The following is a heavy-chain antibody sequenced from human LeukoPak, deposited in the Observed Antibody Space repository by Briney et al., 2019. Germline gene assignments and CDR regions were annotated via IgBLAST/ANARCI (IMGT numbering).Heavy chain of an antibody. CDR1: GFTFSNYW. D-gene: IGHD6-6*01. CDR3: ARTAYTTSSLGF. V-gene: IGHV3-74*01. J-gene: IGHJ4*02. CDR2: ISSDGSVT. Sequence: GGSLRLSCAASGFTFSNYWMHWVRQAPGKGLVWVSRISSDGSVTTYADSVKGRFTISRDNAKNTLYLQMNSLRAEDTAVYHCARTAYTTSSLGFWGQGTLVTVSS.